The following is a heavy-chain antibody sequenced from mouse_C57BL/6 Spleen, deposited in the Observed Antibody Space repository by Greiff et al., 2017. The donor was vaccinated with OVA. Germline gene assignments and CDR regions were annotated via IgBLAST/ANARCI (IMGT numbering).Heavy chain of an antibody. CDR3: ARRDDGYYGWYFDV. CDR2: ISYDGSN. J-gene: IGHJ1*03. Sequence: EVQRVESGPGLVKPSQSLSLTCSVTGYSITSGYYWNWIRQFPGNKLEWMGYISYDGSNNYNPSLKNRISLTRDPSKNQLFLKLNYVTTENTATYYCARRDDGYYGWYFDVWGTGTTVTVSS. D-gene: IGHD2-3*01. V-gene: IGHV3-6*01. CDR1: GYSITSGYY.